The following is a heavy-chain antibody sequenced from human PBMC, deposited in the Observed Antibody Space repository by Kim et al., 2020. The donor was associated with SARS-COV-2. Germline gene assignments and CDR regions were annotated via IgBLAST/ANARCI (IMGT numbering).Heavy chain of an antibody. Sequence: ASVKVSCKASGYTFTSYGISWVRQAPGKGLEWMGWISAYNGNTNYAQKLQGRVTMTTDTSTSTAYMELRSLRSDDTAVYYCARKHCSSTSCPGFDAFDIWGQGATVTVSS. D-gene: IGHD2-2*01. CDR3: ARKHCSSTSCPGFDAFDI. V-gene: IGHV1-18*01. CDR2: ISAYNGNT. J-gene: IGHJ3*02. CDR1: GYTFTSYG.